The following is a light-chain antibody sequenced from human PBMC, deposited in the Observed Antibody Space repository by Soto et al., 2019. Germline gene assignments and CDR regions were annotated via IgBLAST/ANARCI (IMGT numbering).Light chain of an antibody. J-gene: IGKJ2*01. CDR2: VAS. Sequence: EIALTQSPGTLSLSPGERATLSCSASQSVRSNYLAWSQQKPCQAPRLLIYVASSRATGIPDRFSGTGSGTDFTLTISRLEPEDFAVYCCQQYGGSPYTFGQGTKLEIK. CDR1: QSVRSNY. CDR3: QQYGGSPYT. V-gene: IGKV3-20*01.